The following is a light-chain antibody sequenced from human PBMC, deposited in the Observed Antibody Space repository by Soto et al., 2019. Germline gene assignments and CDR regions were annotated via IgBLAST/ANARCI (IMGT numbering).Light chain of an antibody. CDR1: SSNIGAGYD. CDR3: QSYDSSLSGPS. Sequence: QSVLTQPPSVSGAPGQRVTISCTGSSSNIGAGYDVHWYQQLPGTAPKLLIHGNSNRPSGVPDRFSGSESGTSASLAITGLQAEDEADYYCQSYDSSLSGPSFGGGTKLTVL. CDR2: GNS. J-gene: IGLJ2*01. V-gene: IGLV1-40*01.